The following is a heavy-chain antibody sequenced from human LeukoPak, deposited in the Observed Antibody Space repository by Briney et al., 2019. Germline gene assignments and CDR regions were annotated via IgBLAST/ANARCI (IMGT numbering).Heavy chain of an antibody. D-gene: IGHD7-27*01. CDR1: GGTFSSYA. CDR2: IIPILGIA. V-gene: IGHV1-69*04. CDR3: ARETNWGFQDYYGMDV. Sequence: SVKASCKASGGTFSSYAISWVRQAPGQGLEWMGRIIPILGIANYAQKFQGRVTITADKSTSTAYMELSSLRSEDTAVYYCARETNWGFQDYYGMDVWGQGTTVTVSS. J-gene: IGHJ6*02.